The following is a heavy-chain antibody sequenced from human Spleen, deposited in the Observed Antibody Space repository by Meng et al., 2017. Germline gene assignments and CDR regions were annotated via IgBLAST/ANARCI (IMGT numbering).Heavy chain of an antibody. V-gene: IGHV4-31*03. CDR2: IYSSGRT. CDR1: GASIGGDGYY. D-gene: IGHD3-22*01. J-gene: IGHJ5*02. CDR3: AREVAFDSSGYFLHNWFDP. Sequence: QVQLQESGPGLVKSSQTLSLTCTVSGASIGGDGYYWTWIRQRPGKGLEWIGYIYSSGRTYYNPSLKSRVAISLDTSRNHFSLKLTSVTAADTAVYYCAREVAFDSSGYFLHNWFDPWGQGSLVTVSS.